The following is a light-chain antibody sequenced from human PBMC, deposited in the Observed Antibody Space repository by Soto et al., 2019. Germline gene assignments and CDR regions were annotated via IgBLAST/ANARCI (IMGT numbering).Light chain of an antibody. CDR2: GAT. CDR3: QQSYSTLLFT. V-gene: IGKV1-39*01. Sequence: DIQMTQSPSSLSASVVERVTITCRASQNISGYLNWYQQKPGQAPRLLIYGATTLQSVVPTRFRGSGSGTDFTLTISSLQPEDVATYYCQQSYSTLLFTFGPGSRVDVK. CDR1: QNISGY. J-gene: IGKJ3*01.